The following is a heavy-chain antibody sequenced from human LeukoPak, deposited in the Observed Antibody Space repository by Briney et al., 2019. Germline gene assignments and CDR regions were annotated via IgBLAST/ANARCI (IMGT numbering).Heavy chain of an antibody. CDR1: GFTFTSYA. Sequence: GRSLRLSCVASGFTFTSYAMHWVRQAPGKGLEWVTVISYDGSIKYYADSVKGRFTISRDISKNTLYLQMNSLRAEDTAVYYCARKSDAFDLWGQGTMVTVSS. J-gene: IGHJ3*01. V-gene: IGHV3-30-3*01. CDR3: ARKSDAFDL. CDR2: ISYDGSIK.